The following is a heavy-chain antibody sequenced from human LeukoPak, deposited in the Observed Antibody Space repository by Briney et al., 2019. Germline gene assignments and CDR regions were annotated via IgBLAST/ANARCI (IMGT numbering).Heavy chain of an antibody. V-gene: IGHV1-46*01. Sequence: GASVKVSCKASGYTFTSYYLHWVRQAPGQGLEWMGIISPSGGSTTYAQKFQGRVTMTRDMSTSTVYMELSTLRSEDTAVYYCERAADYGDYRNWFDPWGQGTLVTVSS. J-gene: IGHJ5*02. CDR3: ERAADYGDYRNWFDP. D-gene: IGHD4-17*01. CDR1: GYTFTSYY. CDR2: ISPSGGST.